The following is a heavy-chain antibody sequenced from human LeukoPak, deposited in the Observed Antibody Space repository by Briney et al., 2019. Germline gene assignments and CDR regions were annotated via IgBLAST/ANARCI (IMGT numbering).Heavy chain of an antibody. J-gene: IGHJ4*02. CDR3: ARDSSSHYFDY. CDR2: IYTGGTT. D-gene: IGHD6-6*01. V-gene: IGHV3-66*01. CDR1: GFTVSSNH. Sequence: PGGSLRLSRAASGFTVSSNHMNWVRQAPGKGLEWVSIIYTGGTTHYADSLKGRFTISRDDPQNTLDLQMNSLRAEDTAVYYCARDSSSHYFDYWGQGTLVTVSS.